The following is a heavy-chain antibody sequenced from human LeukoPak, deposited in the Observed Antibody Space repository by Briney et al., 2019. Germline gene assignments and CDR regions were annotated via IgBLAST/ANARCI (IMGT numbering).Heavy chain of an antibody. CDR1: GGSFSGYY. CDR3: ARLRNYGNSPNWFDP. V-gene: IGHV4-34*01. J-gene: IGHJ5*02. CDR2: INHSGST. Sequence: SETLSLTCAVYGGSFSGYYWSWIRQPPGKGLEWIVEINHSGSTNYNPSLKSRVTISVDTSKNQFSLKLSSVTAADTAIYYCARLRNYGNSPNWFDPWGQGTLVTVSS. D-gene: IGHD3-16*01.